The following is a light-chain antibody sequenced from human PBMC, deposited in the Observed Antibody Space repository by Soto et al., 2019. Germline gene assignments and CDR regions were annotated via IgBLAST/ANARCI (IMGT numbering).Light chain of an antibody. Sequence: ESVLTQSPGTLSLSPGERATLSCRASQSVSSSYLAWYQQKPGQAPRLLIYGASSRATGIPDRFSGSGSGTDFTLTISRVEPEDFAVYYCQKYGSSTLTFGQGTKVEIK. V-gene: IGKV3-20*01. J-gene: IGKJ1*01. CDR1: QSVSSSY. CDR2: GAS. CDR3: QKYGSSTLT.